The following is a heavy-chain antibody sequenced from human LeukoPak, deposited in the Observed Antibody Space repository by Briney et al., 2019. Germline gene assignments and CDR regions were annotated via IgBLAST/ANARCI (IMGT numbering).Heavy chain of an antibody. CDR2: MNPNSGNT. CDR3: ARGLPPFDY. J-gene: IGHJ4*02. V-gene: IGHV1-8*01. Sequence: ASVKVSCKASGYTFTSYDINWVRQATGQGLEWMGWMNPNSGNTGYAQKLQGRVTMTTDTSTSTAYMELRSLRSDDTAVYYCARGLPPFDYWGQGTLVTVSS. D-gene: IGHD2-21*02. CDR1: GYTFTSYD.